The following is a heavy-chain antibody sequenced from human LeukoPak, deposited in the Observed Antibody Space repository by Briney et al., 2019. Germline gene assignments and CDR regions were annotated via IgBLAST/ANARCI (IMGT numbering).Heavy chain of an antibody. Sequence: GGPLRLSCAASGFTFRNSWMTWVRQAPGKGLEWVANIRPDGGQEQYADSLEGRITISRDNVRNSLFLQLNSLRTEDTAVYFCATISDWAFDHWGQGTLVTVSS. CDR3: ATISDWAFDH. J-gene: IGHJ4*02. D-gene: IGHD6-19*01. CDR1: GFTFRNSW. V-gene: IGHV3-7*01. CDR2: IRPDGGQE.